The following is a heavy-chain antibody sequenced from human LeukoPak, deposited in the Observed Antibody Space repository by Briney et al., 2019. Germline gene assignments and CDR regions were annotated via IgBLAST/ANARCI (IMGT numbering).Heavy chain of an antibody. Sequence: PGGSLRLSCAASGFTFSSYEMNWVRQAPGKGLEWVSYISSSGSTIYYADSVKGRFTISRDNAKNSLYLQMNSLRAEDTAVYYCARVQDGAVRHWGQGTLVTVSP. CDR3: ARVQDGAVRH. J-gene: IGHJ4*02. CDR1: GFTFSSYE. V-gene: IGHV3-48*03. D-gene: IGHD6-19*01. CDR2: ISSSGSTI.